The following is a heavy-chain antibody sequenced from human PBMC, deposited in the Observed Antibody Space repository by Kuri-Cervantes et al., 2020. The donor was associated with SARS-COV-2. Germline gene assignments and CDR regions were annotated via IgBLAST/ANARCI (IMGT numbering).Heavy chain of an antibody. CDR3: ARIGVPAAKDALFDP. CDR1: GFSLSNARMG. J-gene: IGHJ5*02. CDR2: IFSNDEK. Sequence: SGPTLVKPTETLTLTCTVSGFSLSNARMGVGWIRQPPGKALEWLAHIFSNDEKSYSTSLKSRLTISKDTSKSQVVLTMTNMDPVDTATYYCARIGVPAAKDALFDPWGQGTLVTVSS. D-gene: IGHD2-2*01. V-gene: IGHV2-26*01.